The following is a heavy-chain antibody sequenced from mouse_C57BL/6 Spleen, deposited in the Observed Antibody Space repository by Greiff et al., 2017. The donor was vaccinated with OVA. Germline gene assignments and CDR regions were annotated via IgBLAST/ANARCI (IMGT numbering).Heavy chain of an antibody. V-gene: IGHV1-81*01. Sequence: VQLQQSGAELARPGASVKLSCKASGYTFTSYGISWVKQSTGQGLEWIGEIYPRSGNTYYNEKFKGRATLTTDKSSRTAYMELRSLTSEDSAVYFCARSEYDFYWGQGTLVTVSA. CDR1: GYTFTSYG. CDR3: ARSEYDFY. CDR2: IYPRSGNT. D-gene: IGHD2-4*01. J-gene: IGHJ3*01.